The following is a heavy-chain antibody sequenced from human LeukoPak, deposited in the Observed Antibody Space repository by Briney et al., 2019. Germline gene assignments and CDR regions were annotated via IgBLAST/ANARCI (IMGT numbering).Heavy chain of an antibody. CDR1: GGSILTGDYY. CDR3: ARTVGAADL. CDR2: IYYSGNT. D-gene: IGHD1-26*01. V-gene: IGHV4-30-4*01. J-gene: IGHJ5*02. Sequence: SETLSLTCTVSGGSILTGDYYWSRIRQPPGKGLEWIGYIYYSGNTYYSPSLKSRVTISVDTSKNQFSLKLNSVTAADTAVYYCARTVGAADLWGQGTLVTVSS.